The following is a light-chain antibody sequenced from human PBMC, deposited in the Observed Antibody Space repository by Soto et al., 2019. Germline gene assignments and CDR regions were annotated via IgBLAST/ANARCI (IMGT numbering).Light chain of an antibody. CDR1: SSDVGAYNY. CDR3: SSFTVSSTYV. Sequence: QSALTQPASVSGSPGQSITISCTGTSSDVGAYNYVSWYQQHPGKTPKLIIYEVTNRPSGVSDRFSGSKSGNTASLTISGLQAEDEADYYCSSFTVSSTYVFGGGTKLTVL. J-gene: IGLJ1*01. CDR2: EVT. V-gene: IGLV2-14*01.